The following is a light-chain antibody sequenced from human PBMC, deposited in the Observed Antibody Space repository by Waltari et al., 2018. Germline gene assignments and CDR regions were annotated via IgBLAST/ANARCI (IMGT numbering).Light chain of an antibody. V-gene: IGLV1-40*01. CDR2: DDN. CDR1: HSNFGGGFR. Sequence: QSILTQPPSVSGAPGQRVTIPCTGSHSNFGGGFRVHWYRQFPGTHPKVLISDDNKRPSGVPDRFSASTSGTSASLAITGLQPEDEAEYYCQSYDTSDLFVFGTGTQVIVL. J-gene: IGLJ1*01. CDR3: QSYDTSDLFV.